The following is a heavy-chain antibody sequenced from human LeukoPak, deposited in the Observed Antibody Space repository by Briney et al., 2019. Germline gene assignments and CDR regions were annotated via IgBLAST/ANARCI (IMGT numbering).Heavy chain of an antibody. V-gene: IGHV1-18*01. J-gene: IGHJ4*02. CDR3: ARDADENYYYDSRGYYYVY. Sequence: GESLKISCKASGYTFTSYGISWVRQAPGQGLEWMGWISAYNGNTNYAQKLQGRVTMTTDTSTSTAYMELRSLRSDDTAVYYCARDADENYYYDSRGYYYVYWGQGTLVAVSS. CDR2: ISAYNGNT. D-gene: IGHD3-22*01. CDR1: GYTFTSYG.